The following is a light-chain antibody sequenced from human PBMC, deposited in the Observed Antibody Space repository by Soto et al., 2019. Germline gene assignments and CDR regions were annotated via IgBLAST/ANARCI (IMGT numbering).Light chain of an antibody. CDR1: RNINNL. CDR2: KAS. CDR3: QRYYSFPLT. Sequence: DIQMTQSPSTLSAPVGDRTAIACRASRNINNLLAWYQQRSGKAPKLLIYKASSLESGVTSRFSGRGSGAEFTVTISSLQPDDVATYYCQRYYSFPLTFGGGTKVEIK. J-gene: IGKJ4*01. V-gene: IGKV1-5*03.